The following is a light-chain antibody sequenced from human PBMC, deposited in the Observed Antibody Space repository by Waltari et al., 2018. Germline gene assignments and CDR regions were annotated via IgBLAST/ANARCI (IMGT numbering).Light chain of an antibody. CDR1: SSNIGTYY. CDR2: RNN. J-gene: IGLJ2*01. V-gene: IGLV1-47*01. Sequence: QSVLTQPPSASGTPGQRVPISCSGSSSNIGTYYVSWYHQLPGTAPKLLIYRNNQRPSGVPDRFSGSKSGTSASLAIRGLRSEDEADYYCAVWDDSLTGQVIFGGGSKLTVL. CDR3: AVWDDSLTGQVI.